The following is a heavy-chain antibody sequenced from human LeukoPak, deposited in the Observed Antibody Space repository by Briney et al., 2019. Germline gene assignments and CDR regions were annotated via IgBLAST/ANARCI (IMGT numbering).Heavy chain of an antibody. CDR1: GGTFSSYA. CDR3: ARERPEPAATDNWFDP. Sequence: SXKVSCKASGGTFSSYAISWVRQAPGQGLEWMGRIIPIFGTANYAQKFQGRVTITTDESTSTAYMELSSLRSEDTAVYYCARERPEPAATDNWFDPWGQGTLVTVSS. V-gene: IGHV1-69*05. CDR2: IIPIFGTA. J-gene: IGHJ5*02. D-gene: IGHD2-2*01.